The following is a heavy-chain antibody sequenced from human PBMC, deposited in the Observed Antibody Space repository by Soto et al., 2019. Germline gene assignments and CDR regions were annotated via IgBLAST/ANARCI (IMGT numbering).Heavy chain of an antibody. D-gene: IGHD4-17*01. CDR2: IYSGGST. Sequence: PGGSLRLSCAASGFTFSSYSMNWVRQAPGKGLEWVSVIYSGGSTYYADSVKGRFTISRDNSKNTLYLQMNSLRAEDTAVYSCARDVGDYGVGYPYYYMDAWRKGTTVTVSS. V-gene: IGHV3-66*01. CDR3: ARDVGDYGVGYPYYYMDA. J-gene: IGHJ6*03. CDR1: GFTFSSYS.